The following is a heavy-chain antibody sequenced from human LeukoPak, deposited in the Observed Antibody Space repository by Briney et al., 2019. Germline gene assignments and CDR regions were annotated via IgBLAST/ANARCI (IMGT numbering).Heavy chain of an antibody. V-gene: IGHV3-33*03. Sequence: GGSLRLSCAASKFTFSHYGMHWVRHAPGKGLEWVAVVFNDGSNQYYADSVKGRFTVSRDNSQNMLYLQMNSLRPEDTAVYYCAKDAERGFDYSNSLQKWGQGALVTVSS. CDR3: AKDAERGFDYSNSLQK. CDR2: VFNDGSNQ. D-gene: IGHD4-11*01. CDR1: KFTFSHYG. J-gene: IGHJ4*02.